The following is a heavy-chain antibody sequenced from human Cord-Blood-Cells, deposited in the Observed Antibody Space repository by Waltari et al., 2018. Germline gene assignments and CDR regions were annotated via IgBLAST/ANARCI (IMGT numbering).Heavy chain of an antibody. V-gene: IGHV3-53*01. J-gene: IGHJ4*02. CDR3: ARSRGAVRGVIDY. CDR1: GFTVGSNY. Sequence: EVQLVESGGGLIQPGGSLRLSCAASGFTVGSNYMSWVCQAPGKGLEWVSVIYSGGSTYYADSVKGRFTISRDNSKNTLYLQMNSLRAEDTAVYYCARSRGAVRGVIDYWGQGTLVTVSS. CDR2: IYSGGST. D-gene: IGHD3-10*01.